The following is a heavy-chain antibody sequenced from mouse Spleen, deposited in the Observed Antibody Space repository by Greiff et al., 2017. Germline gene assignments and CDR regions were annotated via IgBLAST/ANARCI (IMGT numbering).Heavy chain of an antibody. CDR3: ARQRGTNWDSYWCFDD. D-gene: IGHD4-1*01. CDR2: INPDNGGT. J-gene: IGHJ1*01. V-gene: IGHV1-18*01. CDR1: GYTFTDYN. Sequence: VQLQQSGPELVKPGASVKIPCKASGYTFTDYNMDWVKQSPGKSLEWIGDINPDNGGTIYNQKFKGKATLTGDKSSSTAYMELRSLTSEDTAVYYCARQRGTNWDSYWCFDDWGEGTTVTVSS.